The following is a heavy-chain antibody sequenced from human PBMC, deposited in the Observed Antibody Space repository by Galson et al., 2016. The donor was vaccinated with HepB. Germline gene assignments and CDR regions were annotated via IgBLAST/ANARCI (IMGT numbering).Heavy chain of an antibody. CDR1: GFTFSSYA. J-gene: IGHJ4*02. Sequence: SLRLSCAASGFTFSSYAMHWVRQAPGKGLEWVAIITYDGSSKYYADSVKGRFTISRDNSKNTLYLQMHSLIAEDTAIYYCASRYSSPFIRGLFDYWGQGTLVTVSS. D-gene: IGHD4-11*01. CDR2: ITYDGSSK. V-gene: IGHV3-30-3*01. CDR3: ASRYSSPFIRGLFDY.